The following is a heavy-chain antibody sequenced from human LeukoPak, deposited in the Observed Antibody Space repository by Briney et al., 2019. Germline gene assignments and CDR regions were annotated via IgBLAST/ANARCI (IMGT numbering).Heavy chain of an antibody. V-gene: IGHV1-69*05. CDR2: IIPIFGTA. Sequence: SVKVSCKASGGTFSSYAISWVRQAPGQGLEWMGGIIPIFGTANYAQKFQGRVTITTDESTSTAYMELSSLRSEDTAVYYCATSRALVVVPAAICFDYWGQGTLVTVSS. J-gene: IGHJ4*02. D-gene: IGHD2-2*01. CDR1: GGTFSSYA. CDR3: ATSRALVVVPAAICFDY.